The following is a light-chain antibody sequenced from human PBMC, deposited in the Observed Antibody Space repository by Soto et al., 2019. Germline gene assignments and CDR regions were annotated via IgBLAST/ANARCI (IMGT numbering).Light chain of an antibody. Sequence: VVTQSAGTLSLSPGERATLSCRASQSVSSRHLAWYQQKPGQAPRLLMSGISNRATGAPDRFSGRGSGTGFTLTISRLESEDFAVYYCQQYGRTPITFGQGTRLE. V-gene: IGKV3-20*01. CDR2: GIS. CDR3: QQYGRTPIT. CDR1: QSVSSRH. J-gene: IGKJ5*01.